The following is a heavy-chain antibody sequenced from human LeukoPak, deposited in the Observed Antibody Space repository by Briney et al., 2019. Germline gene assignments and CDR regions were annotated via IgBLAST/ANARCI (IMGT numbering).Heavy chain of an antibody. CDR3: ARVNSDYYDSSGYYY. CDR2: INWNGGST. CDR1: GFTFDDYG. V-gene: IGHV3-20*04. D-gene: IGHD3-22*01. J-gene: IGHJ4*02. Sequence: PGGSLRLSCAASGFTFDDYGMSWVRQAPGKGLEWVSGINWNGGSTGYADSVKGRFTISRDNAKNSLYLQMNNLRAEDTALYYCARVNSDYYDSSGYYYWGQGTLVTVFS.